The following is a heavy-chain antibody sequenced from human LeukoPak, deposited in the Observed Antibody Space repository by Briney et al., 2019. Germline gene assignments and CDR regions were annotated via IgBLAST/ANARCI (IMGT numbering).Heavy chain of an antibody. CDR1: GFTFSTYG. D-gene: IGHD3-10*01. CDR3: ASGSQIDY. Sequence: PGGSLRLSCAASGFTFSTYGMHWVRQAPGKGLEWVAVISYDESNKYYADSVKGRFTISRDNSKNTLYLQMNSLRAEDTAVYYCASGSQIDYWGQGTLVTVSS. V-gene: IGHV3-30*03. J-gene: IGHJ4*02. CDR2: ISYDESNK.